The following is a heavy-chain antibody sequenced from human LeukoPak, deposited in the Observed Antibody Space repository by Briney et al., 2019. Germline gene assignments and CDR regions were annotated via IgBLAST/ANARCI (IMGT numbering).Heavy chain of an antibody. CDR2: ISSSSSYI. V-gene: IGHV3-21*01. J-gene: IGHJ3*02. D-gene: IGHD3-22*01. Sequence: GGSLRLSCAASGFTFSSYSVNWVRQAPGKGLEWVSSISSSSSYIYYADSVKGRFTISRDNAKNSLYLQMNSLRAEDTAVYYCARAGYRYYYDSTVVLADDAFDIWGQGTMVTVSS. CDR3: ARAGYRYYYDSTVVLADDAFDI. CDR1: GFTFSSYS.